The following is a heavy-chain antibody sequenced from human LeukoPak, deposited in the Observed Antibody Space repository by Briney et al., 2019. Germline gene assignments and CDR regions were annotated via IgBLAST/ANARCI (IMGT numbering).Heavy chain of an antibody. CDR2: FTGSGYST. J-gene: IGHJ4*02. CDR1: GGSISSGGYY. CDR3: AKRGYSGSLDY. D-gene: IGHD5-12*01. Sequence: ETLSLTCTVSGGSISSGGYYWSWVRQAPGKGLERVSGFTGSGYSTYYADSVTGRFTISRDNSKNTLYLQMNSLRAEDTAVYYCAKRGYSGSLDYWGQGTLVTVS. V-gene: IGHV3-23*01.